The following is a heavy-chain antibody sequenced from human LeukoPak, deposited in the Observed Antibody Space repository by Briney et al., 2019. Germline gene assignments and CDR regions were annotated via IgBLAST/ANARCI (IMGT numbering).Heavy chain of an antibody. V-gene: IGHV1-46*01. J-gene: IGHJ6*03. CDR3: ARAQYSGSYYMDV. Sequence: GASVKVSCKASGGTFSSYAISWVRQAPGQGLEWMGIINPSGGSTSYAQKFQGRVTMTRDMSTSTVYMELSSLRSEDTAVYYCARAQYSGSYYMDVWGKGTTVTVSS. CDR2: INPSGGST. D-gene: IGHD1-26*01. CDR1: GGTFSSYA.